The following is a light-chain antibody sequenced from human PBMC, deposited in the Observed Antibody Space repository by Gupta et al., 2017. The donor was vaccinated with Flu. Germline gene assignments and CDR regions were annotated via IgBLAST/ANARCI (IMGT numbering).Light chain of an antibody. J-gene: IGKJ5*01. CDR1: QSLLHSNGYNY. CDR3: MQALQTFT. Sequence: DIVMTQSPLSLPVTPGEPASISCRSSQSLLHSNGYNYLDWYLQKPGQSPQLLIHLGSNRAYGVPDRFSGSGSGTDFTLKISRVEAEDVGVYYCMQALQTFTFGQGTLLEIK. V-gene: IGKV2-28*01. CDR2: LGS.